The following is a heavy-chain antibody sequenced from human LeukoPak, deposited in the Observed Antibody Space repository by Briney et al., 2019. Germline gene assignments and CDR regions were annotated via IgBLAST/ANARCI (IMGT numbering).Heavy chain of an antibody. Sequence: GGSLRLSCAASGFTFSSYAMSWVRQAPGKGLEWVSAISGSGGRTYYADSVKGRFTISRDNSKNTLYLQMNSLRAEDTAVYYCAKDSQAPYYDFWSGYYSGTVGGIFDYWGQRTLVTVSS. V-gene: IGHV3-23*01. CDR1: GFTFSSYA. CDR2: ISGSGGRT. CDR3: AKDSQAPYYDFWSGYYSGTVGGIFDY. J-gene: IGHJ4*02. D-gene: IGHD3-3*01.